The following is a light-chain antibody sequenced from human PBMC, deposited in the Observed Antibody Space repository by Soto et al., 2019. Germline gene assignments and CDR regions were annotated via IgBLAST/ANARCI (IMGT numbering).Light chain of an antibody. CDR1: HAISNY. Sequence: DIQMTQSPSSLSASVGDRVTITCRASHAISNYLAWYQQKPGRRPKLLISAASSLESGVPSRFSGSGSGTDFTLTISTLQPEDVATYYCQKYNSAPLTFGGGTKVDIK. J-gene: IGKJ4*01. CDR2: AAS. CDR3: QKYNSAPLT. V-gene: IGKV1-27*01.